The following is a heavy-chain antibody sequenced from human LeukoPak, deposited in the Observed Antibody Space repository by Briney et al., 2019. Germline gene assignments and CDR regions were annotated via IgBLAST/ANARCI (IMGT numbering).Heavy chain of an antibody. CDR3: AREVDYGDHGWFDP. J-gene: IGHJ5*02. CDR1: GGSISSGDYY. Sequence: SETLSLTCTVSGGSISSGDYYWSWIRQPPGKGREWIGYIYYSGRTHYNPSLKSRVTISVDTSKNQFSLKLSSVTAADTAVYYCAREVDYGDHGWFDPWGQGTLVTVSS. CDR2: IYYSGRT. V-gene: IGHV4-30-4*01. D-gene: IGHD4-17*01.